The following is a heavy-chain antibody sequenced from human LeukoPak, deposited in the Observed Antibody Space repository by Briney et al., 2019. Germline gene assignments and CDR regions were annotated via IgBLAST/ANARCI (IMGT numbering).Heavy chain of an antibody. V-gene: IGHV3-30*02. Sequence: PGGSLRLSCAASGFTFSSYGMHWVRQAPGKGLEWVAFIRYDGSNKYYADSVKGRFTISRDNSKNTVYLQMNSLRPEDTALYHCAKDITESGSYDFDYWGQGILVTVSS. CDR1: GFTFSSYG. CDR3: AKDITESGSYDFDY. CDR2: IRYDGSNK. D-gene: IGHD1-26*01. J-gene: IGHJ4*02.